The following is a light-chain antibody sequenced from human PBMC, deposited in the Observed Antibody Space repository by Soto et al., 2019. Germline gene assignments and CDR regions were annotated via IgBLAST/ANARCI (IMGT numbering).Light chain of an antibody. V-gene: IGKV2-28*01. CDR3: VQALNTPYT. Sequence: DIVVTQSPLSLPVTPGEPASISCRSSQSLLHPNGNYFFDWYLQKPGQSPQLLIYWGSIRASGVPDRFSGSASGTDFTLKISRVEAEDVGVYYCVQALNTPYTFGQGTKLEIK. J-gene: IGKJ2*01. CDR2: WGS. CDR1: QSLLHPNGNYF.